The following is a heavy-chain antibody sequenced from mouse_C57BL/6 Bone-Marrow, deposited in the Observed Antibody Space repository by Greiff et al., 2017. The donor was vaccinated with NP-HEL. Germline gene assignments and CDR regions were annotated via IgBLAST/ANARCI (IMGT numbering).Heavy chain of an antibody. CDR1: GYTFTSYG. J-gene: IGHJ1*03. CDR3: ARGGWLLRYFDV. Sequence: QVQLQQSGAELARPGASVKLSCKASGYTFTSYGISWVKQRPGQGLEWIGEIYPRSGNTYYNEKFKGKATLTADKASSTAYMELRSLTSEDSAVYFCARGGWLLRYFDVWGKGTTVTVSS. CDR2: IYPRSGNT. V-gene: IGHV1-81*01. D-gene: IGHD2-3*01.